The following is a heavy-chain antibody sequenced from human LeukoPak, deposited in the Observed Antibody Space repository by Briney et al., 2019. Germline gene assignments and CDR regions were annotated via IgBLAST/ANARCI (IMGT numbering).Heavy chain of an antibody. Sequence: PGGSLRLSCAASGFTFSSYGMHWVRQAPGKGLEWVAVISYDGSNKYYADSVKGRFTISRDNSKNTLYLQMNSLRAEDTAVYYCAKDLMGDGYNYRDYWGQGTLVTVSS. CDR2: ISYDGSNK. CDR1: GFTFSSYG. CDR3: AKDLMGDGYNYRDY. V-gene: IGHV3-30*18. D-gene: IGHD5-24*01. J-gene: IGHJ4*02.